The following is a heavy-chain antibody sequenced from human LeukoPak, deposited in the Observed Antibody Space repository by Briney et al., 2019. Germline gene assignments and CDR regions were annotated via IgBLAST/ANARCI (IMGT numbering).Heavy chain of an antibody. CDR3: ARAARIAAAVTRFDY. CDR2: IYHSGST. Sequence: SETLSLTFAVSGGSISSSNWWRWVRQPPGKGLEWIGEIYHSGSTNYNPPLKSRVTISVDKPKNQFSLKLSSVTAADTAVYYCARAARIAAAVTRFDYWGQGTLVTVSS. D-gene: IGHD6-13*01. V-gene: IGHV4-4*02. J-gene: IGHJ4*02. CDR1: GGSISSSNW.